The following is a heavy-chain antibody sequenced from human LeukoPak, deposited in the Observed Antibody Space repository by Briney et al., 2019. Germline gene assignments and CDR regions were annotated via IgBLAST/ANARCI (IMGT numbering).Heavy chain of an antibody. D-gene: IGHD3-10*01. V-gene: IGHV3-30*04. CDR2: ISYDGSDK. CDR3: ARGSLYGSGSYYMVI. Sequence: GGSLRLSCAASGFTFSSYAMYWVRQAPGKGLEWVAVISYDGSDKFYADSVKGRFTISRDNAKNSLYLQMNSLRAEDTAVYYCARGSLYGSGSYYMVIWGQGTLVTVSS. J-gene: IGHJ4*02. CDR1: GFTFSSYA.